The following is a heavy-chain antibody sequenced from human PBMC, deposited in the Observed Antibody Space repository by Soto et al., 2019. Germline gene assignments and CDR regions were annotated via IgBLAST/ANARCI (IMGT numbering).Heavy chain of an antibody. J-gene: IGHJ4*02. CDR2: ISFSSNNI. Sequence: GGSLRLSCEASGFTFRSYNMNWVRQAVGKGLEWIAYISFSSNNIYYADSVRGRFTISRDNAKSSLHLQMKGLRDDDTAVYYCARVGGNGFDPYYVDYWGQGA. V-gene: IGHV3-48*02. D-gene: IGHD5-12*01. CDR3: ARVGGNGFDPYYVDY. CDR1: GFTFRSYN.